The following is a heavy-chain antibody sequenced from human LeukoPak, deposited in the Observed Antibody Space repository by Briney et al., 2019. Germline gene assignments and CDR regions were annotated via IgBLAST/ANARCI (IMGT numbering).Heavy chain of an antibody. CDR1: GFTFSSYS. Sequence: GGSLRLSCAASGFTFSSYSMNWVRQAPGKGLEWVSSISSSSSYIYYADSVKGRLTISRDNAKNSLYLQMNSLRAEDTAVYYCATLGNQDLFDYWGQGTLVTVSS. CDR2: ISSSSSYI. CDR3: ATLGNQDLFDY. D-gene: IGHD1-14*01. V-gene: IGHV3-21*01. J-gene: IGHJ4*02.